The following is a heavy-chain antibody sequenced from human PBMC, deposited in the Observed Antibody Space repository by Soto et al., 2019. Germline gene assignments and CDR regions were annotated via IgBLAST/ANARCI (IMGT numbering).Heavy chain of an antibody. J-gene: IGHJ4*02. CDR1: GFIFSNYS. CDR3: AVPTGIEVTGPDY. D-gene: IGHD6-19*01. Sequence: GGSLRLSCKASGFIFSNYSMSWVRQDPGKGLQWVSAIGGSGGDTYYADSVKGRFTISRDNSRDTLHLQMSSLRADDTAIYYCAVPTGIEVTGPDYWGQGALVTVSS. CDR2: IGGSGGDT. V-gene: IGHV3-23*01.